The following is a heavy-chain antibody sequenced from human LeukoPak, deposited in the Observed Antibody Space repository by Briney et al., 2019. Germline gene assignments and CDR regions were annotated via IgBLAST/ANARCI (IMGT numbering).Heavy chain of an antibody. CDR1: GFTFSSYW. Sequence: PGGSLRLSCAASGFTFSSYWMSWVRQAPGKGLEWVANIKQDGSEKYYVDSVKGRFTISRDNAKNSLYLQMNSLRAEDTAVYYCASDLVVPAAIPFYYYYYMDVWGKGTTVTVSS. CDR2: IKQDGSEK. V-gene: IGHV3-7*01. D-gene: IGHD2-2*02. J-gene: IGHJ6*03. CDR3: ASDLVVPAAIPFYYYYYMDV.